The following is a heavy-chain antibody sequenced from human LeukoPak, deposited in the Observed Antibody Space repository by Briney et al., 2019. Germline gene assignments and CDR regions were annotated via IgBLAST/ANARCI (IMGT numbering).Heavy chain of an antibody. V-gene: IGHV3-30-3*01. D-gene: IGHD4-17*01. CDR2: ISYDGSNK. CDR3: ARGGDYLDY. CDR1: GGTFSSYA. Sequence: SCKASGGTFSSYAISWVRQAPGKGLEWVAVISYDGSNKYYADSVKGRFTISRDNSKNTLYLQMNSLRAEDTAVYYCARGGDYLDYWGQGTLVTVSS. J-gene: IGHJ4*02.